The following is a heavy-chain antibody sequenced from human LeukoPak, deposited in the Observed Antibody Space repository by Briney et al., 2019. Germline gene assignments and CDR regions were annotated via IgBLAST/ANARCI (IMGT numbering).Heavy chain of an antibody. CDR1: GFTFSNAW. V-gene: IGHV3-15*01. Sequence: PGGSLRLSCAASGFTFSNAWMSWVRQAPGKGLEWVGRIKSKTDGGTTDCAAPVKGRFTISRGDSKNTLYLQMNGLKTEDTAVYYCTTDPPYSSSFDYWGQGTLVTVSS. CDR2: IKSKTDGGTT. D-gene: IGHD6-13*01. CDR3: TTDPPYSSSFDY. J-gene: IGHJ4*02.